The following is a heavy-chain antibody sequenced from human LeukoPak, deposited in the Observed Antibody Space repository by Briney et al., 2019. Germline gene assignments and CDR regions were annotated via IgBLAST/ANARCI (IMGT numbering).Heavy chain of an antibody. CDR2: INHSRST. CDR3: ARGILAAAGNFDY. V-gene: IGHV4-34*01. J-gene: IGHJ4*02. CDR1: GGSFSGYY. Sequence: PSETLSLTCAVYGGSFSGYYWSWIRQPPGKGLEWIGEINHSRSTNYNPSLKSRVTISVDTSKNQFSLKLSSVTAADTAVYYCARGILAAAGNFDYWGQGTLVTVSS. D-gene: IGHD6-13*01.